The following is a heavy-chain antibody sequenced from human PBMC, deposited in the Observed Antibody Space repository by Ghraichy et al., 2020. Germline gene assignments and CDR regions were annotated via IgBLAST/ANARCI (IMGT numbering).Heavy chain of an antibody. J-gene: IGHJ4*02. V-gene: IGHV3-7*03. Sequence: GGSLRLSCTASEFIFSTYWMSWVRQAPGKGLEWVATIKQGGDERNYVDSVKGRFTISRDNAKNSLYLEMNSLRAEDTAVYYCARLPNDYVYYFYYWGQGSLVTVSS. D-gene: IGHD1-1*01. CDR3: ARLPNDYVYYFYY. CDR2: IKQGGDER. CDR1: EFIFSTYW.